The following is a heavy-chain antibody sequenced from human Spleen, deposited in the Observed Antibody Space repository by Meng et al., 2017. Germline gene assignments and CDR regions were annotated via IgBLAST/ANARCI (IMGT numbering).Heavy chain of an antibody. Sequence: GESLKISCAASGFTFSDYYMSWIRQAPGKGLEWVSYISSSGSTIYYADSVKGRFTISRDNAKNSLYLQMNSLRAEDTAVYYCARVGVYSSSWYLDPYFDYWGQGTLVTVSS. CDR3: ARVGVYSSSWYLDPYFDY. D-gene: IGHD6-13*01. V-gene: IGHV3-11*01. CDR1: GFTFSDYY. J-gene: IGHJ4*02. CDR2: ISSSGSTI.